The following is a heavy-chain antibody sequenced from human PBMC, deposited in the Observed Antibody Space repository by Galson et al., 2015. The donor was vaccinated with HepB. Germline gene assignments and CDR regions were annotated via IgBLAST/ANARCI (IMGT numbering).Heavy chain of an antibody. J-gene: IGHJ4*02. D-gene: IGHD2-2*01. V-gene: IGHV6-1*01. Sequence: CAISGDSVSSNSAAWNWIRQSPSRGLEWLGRTYYRSKWSNDYAVSVKSRITINPDTSKNQFSLQLNSVTPEDMAVYYCARGGEGYCRTTSCAFDYWGQGTLVTVSS. CDR2: TYYRSKWSN. CDR3: ARGGEGYCRTTSCAFDY. CDR1: GDSVSSNSAA.